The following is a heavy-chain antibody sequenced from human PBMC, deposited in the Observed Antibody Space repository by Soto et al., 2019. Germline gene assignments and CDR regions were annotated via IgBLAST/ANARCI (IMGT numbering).Heavy chain of an antibody. CDR3: ARSPRDSGNYFSYSGMDV. J-gene: IGHJ6*02. Sequence: PGGSLRLSCAASGFTFDSYAMNWVRQAPGKGLEWVSTISGSGDYTYYADSVKDRFTISRDNSKNTLYLQMNSLRAEDTAVYYCARSPRDSGNYFSYSGMDVWGQGTTVTVSS. CDR1: GFTFDSYA. CDR2: ISGSGDYT. V-gene: IGHV3-23*01. D-gene: IGHD1-26*01.